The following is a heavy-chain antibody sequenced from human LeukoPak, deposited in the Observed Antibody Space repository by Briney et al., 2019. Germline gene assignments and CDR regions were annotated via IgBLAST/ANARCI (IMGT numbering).Heavy chain of an antibody. Sequence: GGSLRLSCAASGFNVSLNYMNWVRQAPGKGLEWVSILYSGSDTYYADSVKGRFTISRDSSKNTLFLHMNSLRAEDTAVYYCARVGDHFHWYLDLWGRGTLVTVSS. CDR3: ARVGDHFHWYLDL. CDR1: GFNVSLNY. J-gene: IGHJ2*01. CDR2: LYSGSDT. V-gene: IGHV3-53*01. D-gene: IGHD3-3*02.